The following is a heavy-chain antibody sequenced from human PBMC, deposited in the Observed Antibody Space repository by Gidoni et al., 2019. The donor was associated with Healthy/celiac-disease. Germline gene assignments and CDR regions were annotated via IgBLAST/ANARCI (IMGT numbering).Heavy chain of an antibody. J-gene: IGHJ4*02. D-gene: IGHD2-15*01. CDR3: ARCPKQYCNFDY. Sequence: QVQLVQSGAEVKKPGASVKVSCKASGYTFTSYYMHWVLQAPGQGLEWMGIIHPSCGSTSYAQKFQGRVTMTRDTSTSTVYMDLSSLRSEDTAVYYCARCPKQYCNFDYWGQGTLVTVSS. CDR2: IHPSCGST. V-gene: IGHV1-46*03. CDR1: GYTFTSYY.